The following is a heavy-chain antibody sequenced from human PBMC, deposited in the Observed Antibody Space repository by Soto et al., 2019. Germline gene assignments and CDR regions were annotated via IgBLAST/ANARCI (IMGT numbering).Heavy chain of an antibody. D-gene: IGHD6-19*01. CDR1: GYTFTSYA. Sequence: ASVKVSCKASGYTFTSYAMHWVRQAPGQRLEWMGWINAGNGNTKYSQKFQGRVTITRDTSASTAYMELSSLRSEDTAVYYCATASGLLIFAEYFQHWGQGTLVTVSS. CDR3: ATASGLLIFAEYFQH. J-gene: IGHJ1*01. V-gene: IGHV1-3*01. CDR2: INAGNGNT.